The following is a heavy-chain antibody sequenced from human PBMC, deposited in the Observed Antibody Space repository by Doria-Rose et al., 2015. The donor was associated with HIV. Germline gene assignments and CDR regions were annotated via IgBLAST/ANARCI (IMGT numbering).Heavy chain of an antibody. J-gene: IGHJ4*02. D-gene: IGHD6-13*01. CDR2: IFSYDER. CDR3: ARIKSSRWYHKYYFDF. V-gene: IGHV2-26*01. CDR1: GVSLSSPGMG. Sequence: QVTLKESGPVLVKPTETLTLTCTVSGVSLSSPGMGVSWIRQPPGKALEWLANIFSYDERSYKTSLKSRLTISRGTSKSQLVRTMTDMDPVDTATYYCARIKSSRWYHKYYFDFCGQGTLVIVSA.